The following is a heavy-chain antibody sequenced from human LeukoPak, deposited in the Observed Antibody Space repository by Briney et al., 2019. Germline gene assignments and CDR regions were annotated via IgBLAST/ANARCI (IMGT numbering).Heavy chain of an antibody. CDR2: TRNKANSYTT. V-gene: IGHV3-72*01. J-gene: IGHJ3*02. CDR3: ARVDSSNYAFDI. Sequence: GGSLRLSCAASGFTFSDHYMDWVRQAPGKGLEWVGRTRNKANSYTTEYAASVKGRFTISRDDSKNSLYLQMNSLKTEDTAVYYCARVDSSNYAFDIWGQGTMVTVSS. CDR1: GFTFSDHY. D-gene: IGHD3-22*01.